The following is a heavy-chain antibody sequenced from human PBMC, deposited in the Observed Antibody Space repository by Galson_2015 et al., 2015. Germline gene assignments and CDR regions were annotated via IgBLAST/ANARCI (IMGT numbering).Heavy chain of an antibody. CDR2: ISSSSSYI. CDR3: ARPSGYDSAAFDI. V-gene: IGHV3-21*01. Sequence: SLRLSCAASGFTFSSYSMNWVRQAPGKGLEWVSSISSSSSYIYYADSVKGRFTISRDNDKNSLYLQMNSLRAEDTAVYYCARPSGYDSAAFDIWGQGTMVTVSS. CDR1: GFTFSSYS. J-gene: IGHJ3*02. D-gene: IGHD5-12*01.